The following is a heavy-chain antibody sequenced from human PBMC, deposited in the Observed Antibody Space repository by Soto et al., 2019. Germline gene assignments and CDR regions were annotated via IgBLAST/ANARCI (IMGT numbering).Heavy chain of an antibody. Sequence: QVQLQESGPGLVNPSETLSLTCTVSGVSSGNYKWSWIRQSLGKGLEWIGYIDDGGSTSYNPSLKSRVTMSVDTSTRQFSLNLRSVTAADTAVYYCVRQGFGNLHGLVDVWGQGTTVTVSS. CDR2: IDDGGST. CDR1: GVSSGNYK. V-gene: IGHV4-59*08. D-gene: IGHD3-10*01. CDR3: VRQGFGNLHGLVDV. J-gene: IGHJ6*02.